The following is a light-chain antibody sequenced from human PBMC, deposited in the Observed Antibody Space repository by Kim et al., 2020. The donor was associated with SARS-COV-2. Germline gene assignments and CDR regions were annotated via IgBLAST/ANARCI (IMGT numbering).Light chain of an antibody. J-gene: IGKJ4*01. CDR2: GAS. CDR1: HGVSSSY. CDR3: QQYGSSLPLT. V-gene: IGKV3-20*01. Sequence: RGEGAAPSCRASHGVSSSYLAWCQQRPGQAPRLLIYGASSRATGIPDRCSGSGSGTDFTLTISRLEPEDFAVYYCQQYGSSLPLTFGEGTKVVIK.